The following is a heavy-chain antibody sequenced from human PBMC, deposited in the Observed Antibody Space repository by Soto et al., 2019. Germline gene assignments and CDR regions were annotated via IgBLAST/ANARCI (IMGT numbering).Heavy chain of an antibody. J-gene: IGHJ4*02. Sequence: PGGSLRLSCAASGFTFSSYAMSWVRQAPGKGLEWVSAISGSSSNTYYADSVKGRFTISRDNAKNTLYLQMNSLRAEDTAVYYCARYALSGWYVKEFDYWGQGTLVTVSS. CDR3: ARYALSGWYVKEFDY. CDR2: ISGSSSNT. V-gene: IGHV3-23*01. D-gene: IGHD6-19*01. CDR1: GFTFSSYA.